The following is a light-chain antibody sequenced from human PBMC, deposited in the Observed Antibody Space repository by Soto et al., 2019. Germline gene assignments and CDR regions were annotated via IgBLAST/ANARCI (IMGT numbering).Light chain of an antibody. V-gene: IGKV1-39*01. Sequence: EIPLTQSPSSLAAPVGDRLTLTCRASRNVSIYLNWYQHKPGKAPTLLIHAKSNLQIGVKSRFSGSGSGTDFTLTISSMQPEEFATYYCQQSYSTSITFGQGTRVEI. CDR1: RNVSIY. CDR3: QQSYSTSIT. CDR2: AKS. J-gene: IGKJ5*01.